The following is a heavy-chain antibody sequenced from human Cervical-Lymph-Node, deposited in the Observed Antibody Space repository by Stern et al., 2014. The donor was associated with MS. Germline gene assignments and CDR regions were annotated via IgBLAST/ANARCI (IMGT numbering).Heavy chain of an antibody. J-gene: IGHJ3*02. Sequence: EVQLVESGGGLIQPGGSLRLSCAVSGSTVGSNSMPWVRQAPGKGLEWVSLIYTDGTTYYSEAFKGRFTFTRDRSQNTMYLRMNNLRLEDTAMYYCARAIFGVVTPTMAPDAFENWGQGTRVTVSS. V-gene: IGHV3-53*01. D-gene: IGHD3-3*01. CDR3: ARAIFGVVTPTMAPDAFEN. CDR2: IYTDGTT. CDR1: GSTVGSNS.